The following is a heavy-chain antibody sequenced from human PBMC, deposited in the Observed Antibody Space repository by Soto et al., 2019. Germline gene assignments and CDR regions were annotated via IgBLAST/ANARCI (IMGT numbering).Heavy chain of an antibody. J-gene: IGHJ6*02. D-gene: IGHD3-3*01. Sequence: NPSETLSLTCAVYGGSFSGYYWSWIRQPPGKGLEWIGEINHSGSTNYNPSLKSRVTISVDTSKNQFSLKLSSVTAADTAVYYCARWGRGYDFSSAYSGSVYYYYGMDVWGQGTTVTVSS. V-gene: IGHV4-34*01. CDR1: GGSFSGYY. CDR3: ARWGRGYDFSSAYSGSVYYYYGMDV. CDR2: INHSGST.